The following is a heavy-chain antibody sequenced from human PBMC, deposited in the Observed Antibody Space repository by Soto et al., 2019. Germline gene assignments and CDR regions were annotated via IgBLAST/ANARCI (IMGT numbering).Heavy chain of an antibody. CDR2: INPNSGGT. CDR1: GYTFTGYY. J-gene: IGHJ3*02. D-gene: IGHD2-21*01. Sequence: GASVKVSCKASGYTFTGYYMHWVRQAPGQGLEWMGWINPNSGGTNYAQKFQGWVTMTRDTSISTAYMELSRLRSDDTAVYYCARDEYSGAFDIWGQGTMVIVSS. CDR3: ARDEYSGAFDI. V-gene: IGHV1-2*04.